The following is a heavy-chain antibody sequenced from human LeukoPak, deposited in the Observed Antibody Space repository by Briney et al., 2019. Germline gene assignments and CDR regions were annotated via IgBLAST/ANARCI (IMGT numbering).Heavy chain of an antibody. D-gene: IGHD3-10*01. CDR2: ISGSGSTI. CDR3: ARDPRDEYYFDY. CDR1: GFTFSSYA. V-gene: IGHV3-48*04. Sequence: GGSLRLSCAASGFTFSSYAMSWVRQAPGKGLEWVSAISGSGSTIYYADSVKGRFTISRDNAKNSLYLQMNSLRAEDTAVYYCARDPRDEYYFDYWGQGTLVTVSS. J-gene: IGHJ4*02.